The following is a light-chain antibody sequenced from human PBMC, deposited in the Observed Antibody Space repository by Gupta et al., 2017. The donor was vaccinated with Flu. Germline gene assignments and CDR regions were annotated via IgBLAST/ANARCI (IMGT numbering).Light chain of an antibody. CDR3: MKPLQAPGT. V-gene: IGKV2-28*01. J-gene: IGKJ1*01. CDR1: QSLLHSNGYSY. CDR2: WGS. Sequence: DIVMTQSPLSLAVTPGDPASISCRSRQSLLHSNGYSYLDWYLQKPVQSPTLLIYWGSTRASGVPDRFRGSGSGTDFPLEISRVEVEDVGVYYCMKPLQAPGTFGQGTKVEIK.